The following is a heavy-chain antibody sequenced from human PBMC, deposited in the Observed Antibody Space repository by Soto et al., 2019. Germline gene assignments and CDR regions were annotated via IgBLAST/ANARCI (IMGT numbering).Heavy chain of an antibody. J-gene: IGHJ6*02. V-gene: IGHV1-69*02. Sequence: SSVKVSCKASGGTISSYTISWVRQAPGQGLEWMGRIIPILGIANYAQKFQGRVTITADKSTSTAYMELSSLRSEDTAVYYCASPASAESGYDYYYSGMDVWGQGTTVTVSS. CDR3: ASPASAESGYDYYYSGMDV. D-gene: IGHD5-12*01. CDR1: GGTISSYT. CDR2: IIPILGIA.